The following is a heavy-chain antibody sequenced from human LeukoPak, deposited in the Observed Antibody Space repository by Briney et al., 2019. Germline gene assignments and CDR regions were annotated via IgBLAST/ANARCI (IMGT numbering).Heavy chain of an antibody. CDR3: AREYCSGGTCCSPGY. Sequence: GGSLRLSCAASGFTFSNYWMSWVRQAPAKGLEWVANINKDGSEQYYVDSVGGRFIISRDNAKNSLYLQINSLRAEDTAVYYCAREYCSGGTCCSPGYWGQGTLVIVSS. J-gene: IGHJ4*02. V-gene: IGHV3-7*01. CDR2: INKDGSEQ. D-gene: IGHD2-15*01. CDR1: GFTFSNYW.